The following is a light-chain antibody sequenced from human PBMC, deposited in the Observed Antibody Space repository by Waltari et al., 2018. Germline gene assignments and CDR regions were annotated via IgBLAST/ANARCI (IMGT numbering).Light chain of an antibody. CDR2: KAN. Sequence: HTVVTQEPSLSVSPGGTVTPACALSSGSLSSTSDATWYQQSPGQTTRKLVYKANIRYSRGPDRYRGSGRANRAVLIIRGSQAEEESTYYCLRYMGSGIWVFGGGTKLTVL. CDR3: LRYMGSGIWV. CDR1: SGSLSSTSD. J-gene: IGLJ3*02. V-gene: IGLV8-61*01.